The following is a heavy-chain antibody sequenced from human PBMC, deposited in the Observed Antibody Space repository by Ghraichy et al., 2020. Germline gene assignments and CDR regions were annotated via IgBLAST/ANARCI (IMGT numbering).Heavy chain of an antibody. D-gene: IGHD1-26*01. CDR1: GDSVSSNSAA. CDR2: TYYKSKWYN. CDR3: ARGVGKGAFDI. J-gene: IGHJ3*02. Sequence: SQTLSLTCAISGDSVSSNSAAWSWIRQSPSRGLEWLGRTYYKSKWYNDYAISVKSRITINPDASKNQFSLQLNSVTPEDTAVYYCARGVGKGAFDIWGQGTMVSVSS. V-gene: IGHV6-1*01.